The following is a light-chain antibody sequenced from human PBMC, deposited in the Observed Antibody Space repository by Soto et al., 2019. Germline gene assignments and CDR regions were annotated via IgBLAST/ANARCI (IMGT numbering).Light chain of an antibody. CDR1: QTIRSNY. CDR3: QQYGSSPWT. CDR2: GAS. Sequence: ETVLTQSPGTLSLSPGERATLSCRASQTIRSNYLAWYRQTPGQAPRLLIYGASKRATGIADRFSGSGSGTDFTLIISRLEPEDFALYYGQQYGSSPWTVGQGTKVEIK. V-gene: IGKV3-20*01. J-gene: IGKJ1*01.